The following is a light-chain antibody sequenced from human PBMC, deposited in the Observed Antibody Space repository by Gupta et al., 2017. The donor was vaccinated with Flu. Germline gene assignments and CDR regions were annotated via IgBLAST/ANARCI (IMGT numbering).Light chain of an antibody. CDR3: QQYSKGPPPFT. J-gene: IGKJ3*01. CDR1: QSVNSY. Sequence: EIVMTQSPATLSAAPGERATLSCRASQSVNSYLAWYQQNPGQAPRLLMYAASTRATGIPARFSVSGSGTEFTRTITSRQSEDFAVYYWQQYSKGPPPFTFGPGTKVDVK. V-gene: IGKV3-15*01. CDR2: AAS.